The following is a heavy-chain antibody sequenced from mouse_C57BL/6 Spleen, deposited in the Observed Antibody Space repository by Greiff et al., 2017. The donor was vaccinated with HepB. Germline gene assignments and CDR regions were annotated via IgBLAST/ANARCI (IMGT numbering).Heavy chain of an antibody. J-gene: IGHJ2*01. V-gene: IGHV7-3*01. Sequence: EVQRVESGGGLVQPGGSLSLSCAASGFTFTDYYMSWVRQPPGKALEWLGFIRNKANGYTTEYSASVKGRFTISRDNSQSILYLQMNALRAEDSATYYCARSDDYDGFDDWGQGTTLTVSS. D-gene: IGHD2-4*01. CDR2: IRNKANGYTT. CDR3: ARSDDYDGFDD. CDR1: GFTFTDYY.